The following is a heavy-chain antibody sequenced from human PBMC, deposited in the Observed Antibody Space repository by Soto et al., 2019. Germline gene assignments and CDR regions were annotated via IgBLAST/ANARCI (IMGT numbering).Heavy chain of an antibody. CDR1: GFSVNQYQ. V-gene: IGHV3-74*01. CDR3: ARDDESGYYFEI. Sequence: EVRLVESGGGLVPPGASLKLSCLASGFSVNQYQMTWVRQAPGKGLVWVARHDPHWSEIGYAGSVRGRFTISTDNAKNTLDLIMTNLREEDTALYFCARDDESGYYFEIWGRGTQVTVSS. CDR2: HDPHWSEI. D-gene: IGHD6-25*01. J-gene: IGHJ4*02.